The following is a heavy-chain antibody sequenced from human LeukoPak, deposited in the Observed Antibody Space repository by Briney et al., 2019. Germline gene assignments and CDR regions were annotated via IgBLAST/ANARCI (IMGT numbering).Heavy chain of an antibody. CDR1: GFTFNNHA. J-gene: IGHJ4*02. D-gene: IGHD6-19*01. CDR3: ARNPSIAVAWW. Sequence: PGGSLRLSCVVSGFTFNNHAMSWVRQAPGKGLEWVSAISGSGDNTFYAGSVRGRFTISRDNSKNTLYLQMNSLRAEDTAVYYCARNPSIAVAWWWGQGTLVTVSS. CDR2: ISGSGDNT. V-gene: IGHV3-23*01.